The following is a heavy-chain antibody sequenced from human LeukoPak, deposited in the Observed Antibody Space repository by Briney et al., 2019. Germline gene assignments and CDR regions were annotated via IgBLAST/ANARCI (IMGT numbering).Heavy chain of an antibody. D-gene: IGHD5-18*01. V-gene: IGHV3-30*18. CDR2: ISYDGSNK. Sequence: GGSLRLSCAASGFTFSSYGMHWVRQAPGKGLEWVAVISYDGSNKYYADSVKGRFTISRDNSKNTLYLQMNSLRAEDTAVYYCAKGEYSYGPDYMDVWGKGTTITISS. J-gene: IGHJ6*03. CDR1: GFTFSSYG. CDR3: AKGEYSYGPDYMDV.